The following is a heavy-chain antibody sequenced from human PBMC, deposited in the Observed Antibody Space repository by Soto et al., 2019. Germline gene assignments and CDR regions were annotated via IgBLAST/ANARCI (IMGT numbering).Heavy chain of an antibody. CDR1: GFTFSSYS. D-gene: IGHD6-19*01. Sequence: EVQLVESGGGLVKPGGSLRLSCAASGFTFSSYSMNWVRQAPGKGLEWVSSISSSSSYIYYADSVKGRFTISRDNAKNSLYLQMNSLRAEDTAVYYCARDRFLIAVAATGFDPWGQGTLVTVSS. J-gene: IGHJ5*02. CDR3: ARDRFLIAVAATGFDP. CDR2: ISSSSSYI. V-gene: IGHV3-21*01.